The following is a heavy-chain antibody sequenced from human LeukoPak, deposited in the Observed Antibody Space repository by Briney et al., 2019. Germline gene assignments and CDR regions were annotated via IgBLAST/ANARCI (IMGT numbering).Heavy chain of an antibody. V-gene: IGHV4-4*02. CDR1: GASIDSHSW. CDR2: INHSGST. J-gene: IGHJ4*02. Sequence: SETLSLTCAVSGASIDSHSWWSWVRQPPGKGLEWIGEINHSGSTNYNPSLKSRVTISVDTSKNQFSLKLSSVTAADTAVYYCARVTTNWGQGTLVTVSS. CDR3: ARVTTN. D-gene: IGHD4-11*01.